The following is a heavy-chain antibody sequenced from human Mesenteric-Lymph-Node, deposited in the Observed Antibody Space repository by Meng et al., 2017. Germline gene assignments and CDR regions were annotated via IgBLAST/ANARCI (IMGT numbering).Heavy chain of an antibody. CDR2: INHSGST. J-gene: IGHJ4*02. D-gene: IGHD3-10*01. Sequence: SETLSLTCAVYGGSFSGYYWSWIRQPPGKGLEWIGEINHSGSTNYNPSLKSRVTISVDTSKNQFSLKLSSVTAADTAVYYCARIYGTYRFDLWGQGTLVNGAS. CDR1: GGSFSGYY. V-gene: IGHV4-34*01. CDR3: ARIYGTYRFDL.